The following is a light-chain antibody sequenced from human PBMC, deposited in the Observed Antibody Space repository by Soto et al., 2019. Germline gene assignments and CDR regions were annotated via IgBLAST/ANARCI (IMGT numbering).Light chain of an antibody. V-gene: IGKV3-20*01. CDR2: GTS. Sequence: EIVLTQSPGTLSLSPGERATLSCRASQSVSSSYLAWYQQKPGQAPRLLIYGTSTRATGIPDRFSGSGSATDFTLTISRLEPEDLAVYYCQQYGSSLYTFGQGTKLEIK. CDR1: QSVSSSY. J-gene: IGKJ2*01. CDR3: QQYGSSLYT.